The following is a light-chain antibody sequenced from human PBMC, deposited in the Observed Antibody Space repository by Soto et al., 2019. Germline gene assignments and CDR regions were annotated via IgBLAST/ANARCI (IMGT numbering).Light chain of an antibody. J-gene: IGLJ3*02. CDR1: SSNIGSNA. Sequence: QSVLTQPPSASGTPGQRVTISCSGSSSNIGSNAVNWYQHLPGTAPKLLIYSNDQQPSGVPDRFSGSKSGTSASLAISGLQSEDEADYYCAAWDNSLYGSVFGGGTKLTVL. CDR2: SND. CDR3: AAWDNSLYGSV. V-gene: IGLV1-44*01.